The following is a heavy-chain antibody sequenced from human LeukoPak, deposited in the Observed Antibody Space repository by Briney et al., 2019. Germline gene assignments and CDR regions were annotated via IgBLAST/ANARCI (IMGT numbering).Heavy chain of an antibody. CDR1: GYTFTSYG. V-gene: IGHV1-18*01. J-gene: IGHJ5*02. CDR3: ARDPGVWFGELSPWFDP. D-gene: IGHD3-10*01. CDR2: ISAYNGNT. Sequence: ASVKVSCKASGYTFTSYGISWVRQALGQGLEWMGWISAYNGNTNYAQKLQGRVTMTTDTSTSTAYMELRSLRSDDTAVYYCARDPGVWFGELSPWFDPWGQGTLVTVSS.